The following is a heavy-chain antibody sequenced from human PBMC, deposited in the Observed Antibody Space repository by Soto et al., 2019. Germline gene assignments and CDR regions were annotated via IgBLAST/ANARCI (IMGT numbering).Heavy chain of an antibody. Sequence: EVQLLESGGGLVQPGGSLRLSCAASGFIFSSFAMTWVRQAPGKGLEWVSVISGSGGSTYYAVSVKGRLTISSDNSKHTLHMEMTSVRADDTAVYYCGKALRYSNTRDWFDPWGPGNLVTVSS. V-gene: IGHV3-23*01. CDR1: GFIFSSFA. J-gene: IGHJ5*02. CDR3: GKALRYSNTRDWFDP. D-gene: IGHD4-4*01. CDR2: ISGSGGST.